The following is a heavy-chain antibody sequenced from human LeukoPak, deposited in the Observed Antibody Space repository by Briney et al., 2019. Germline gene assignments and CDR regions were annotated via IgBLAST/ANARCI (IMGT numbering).Heavy chain of an antibody. CDR2: IYHSGST. V-gene: IGHV4-38-2*02. Sequence: PSETLSLTCTVSGYSISSVYYWGWIRQPPGKGLEWIGNIYHSGSTYYNSSLKSRVTISVDTSKNQFSLNLSSVTAADTAMYYCARAVLATKSEHWFDSWGQGTLVTVSS. J-gene: IGHJ5*01. CDR3: ARAVLATKSEHWFDS. D-gene: IGHD2-8*01. CDR1: GYSISSVYY.